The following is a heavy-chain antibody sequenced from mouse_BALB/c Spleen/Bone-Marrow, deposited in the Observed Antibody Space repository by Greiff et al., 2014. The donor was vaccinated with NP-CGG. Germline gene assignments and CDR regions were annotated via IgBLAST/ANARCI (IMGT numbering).Heavy chain of an antibody. CDR2: ILPGSGST. D-gene: IGHD2-14*01. J-gene: IGHJ3*01. CDR3: ARSGRYDEGRFAY. CDR1: GYTFSSYW. V-gene: IGHV1-9*01. Sequence: LVESGAELMKPGASVKISCKATGYTFSSYWIEWVKQRPGHGLEWIGEILPGSGSTNYNEKFKGKATFTADTSSNTAYMQHSSLTSEDSAVYYCARSGRYDEGRFAYWGQGTLVTVSA.